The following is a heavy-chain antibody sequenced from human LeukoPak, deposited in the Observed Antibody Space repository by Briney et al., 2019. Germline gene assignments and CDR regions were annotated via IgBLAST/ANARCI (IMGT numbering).Heavy chain of an antibody. Sequence: SETLSLTCIVSGGSISTYYWTWIRQPAGKGLEWIGRIYTSGSTNYNPSLKTRVTLSVDTSKNQFSLKLTSVTAADTAVYYCARERRELRGDAIDMWGQGTVVTVSS. CDR3: ARERRELRGDAIDM. CDR1: GGSISTYY. V-gene: IGHV4-4*07. D-gene: IGHD1-26*01. J-gene: IGHJ3*02. CDR2: IYTSGST.